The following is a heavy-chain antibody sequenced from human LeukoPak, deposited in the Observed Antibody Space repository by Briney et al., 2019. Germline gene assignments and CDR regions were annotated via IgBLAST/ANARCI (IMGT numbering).Heavy chain of an antibody. Sequence: PGGSLRLSCAASGFTFDDYGMSWVRQAPGKGLEWVANIKQDGSEKNYVDSVKGRFTISRDNAKNSVYLQMNSLRAEDTAVYYCARGVPDDEYWGQGSLVTVSS. CDR2: IKQDGSEK. CDR1: GFTFDDYG. V-gene: IGHV3-7*01. CDR3: ARGVPDDEY. J-gene: IGHJ4*02. D-gene: IGHD6-6*01.